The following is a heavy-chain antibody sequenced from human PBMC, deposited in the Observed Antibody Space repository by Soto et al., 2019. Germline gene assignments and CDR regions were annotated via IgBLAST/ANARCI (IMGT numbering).Heavy chain of an antibody. V-gene: IGHV4-4*02. Sequence: QVQLQESGPGLVKPSGTLSLTCAVSGGSISSSNWWSWVRQPPGKGLEWSGEIYHSGSTNYNPSLQSRVTISVDKSKNQFSLKLSSVTAADTAVYYCARISGLNAFDIWGQGTMVTVSS. J-gene: IGHJ3*02. CDR3: ARISGLNAFDI. CDR1: GGSISSSNW. CDR2: IYHSGST.